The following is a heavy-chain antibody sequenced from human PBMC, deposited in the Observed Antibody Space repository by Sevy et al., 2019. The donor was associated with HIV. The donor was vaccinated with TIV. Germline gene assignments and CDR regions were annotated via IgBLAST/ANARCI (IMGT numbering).Heavy chain of an antibody. J-gene: IGHJ4*02. CDR3: TRDGWGDYFDY. Sequence: GSLRLSCAASGFTFRRYAIHWVRPAPGQGLESVAVISYDGCKTYHADSVKGRFTISRDNSENTLYLQMNSLRAEDPAVYYCTRDGWGDYFDYWGLGTLVTVSS. CDR1: GFTFRRYA. V-gene: IGHV3-30*14. CDR2: ISYDGCKT. D-gene: IGHD3-10*01.